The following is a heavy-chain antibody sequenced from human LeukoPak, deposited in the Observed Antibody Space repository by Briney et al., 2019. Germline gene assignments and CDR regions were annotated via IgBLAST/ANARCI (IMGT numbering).Heavy chain of an antibody. Sequence: GGSLRLSCAASGFTFSTYSMNWVRQAPGKGLEWVSSITGSSSFIYYADSMKGRFTISRDNAKNSLHLQMNSLRAEDTAVYYCARNYDSSGYGYNWFDPWGQGTLVTVSS. CDR1: GFTFSTYS. CDR3: ARNYDSSGYGYNWFDP. J-gene: IGHJ5*02. CDR2: ITGSSSFI. V-gene: IGHV3-21*01. D-gene: IGHD3-22*01.